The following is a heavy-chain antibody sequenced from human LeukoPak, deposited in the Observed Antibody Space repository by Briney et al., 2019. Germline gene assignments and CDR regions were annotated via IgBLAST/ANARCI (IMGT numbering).Heavy chain of an antibody. CDR1: GGSISSYY. CDR3: AREEKSSGWYVY. J-gene: IGHJ4*02. D-gene: IGHD6-19*01. CDR2: IYYSGST. Sequence: PSETLSLTCTVSGGSISSYYWSWIRQPPGKGLEWIGYIYYSGSTNYNPSLKSRVTISVDTSKNQFSLKLSSVTAADTAVYYCAREEKSSGWYVYWGQGTLVTVSS. V-gene: IGHV4-59*01.